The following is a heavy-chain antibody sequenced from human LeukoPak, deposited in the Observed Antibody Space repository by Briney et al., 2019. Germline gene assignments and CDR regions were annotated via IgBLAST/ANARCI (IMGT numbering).Heavy chain of an antibody. D-gene: IGHD4-17*01. J-gene: IGHJ4*02. V-gene: IGHV1-69*05. CDR1: GGTFSSYA. Sequence: SVKVSCKXSGGTFSSYAISWVRQAPGQGLEYMGRIIPLFRTSNYSQKFQGRVTITTDESTSTAYMELSSLRSEDTAVYYCARVGNTVSPYYFDYWGQGTLVTVSS. CDR2: IIPLFRTS. CDR3: ARVGNTVSPYYFDY.